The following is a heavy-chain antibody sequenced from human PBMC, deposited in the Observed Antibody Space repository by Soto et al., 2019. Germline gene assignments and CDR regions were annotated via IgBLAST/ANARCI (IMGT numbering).Heavy chain of an antibody. D-gene: IGHD6-13*01. CDR2: IGASGANT. V-gene: IGHV3-23*01. CDR1: GFIFSNYG. Sequence: PGGSLRLSCAASGFIFSNYGLSWVRQAAGKGLEWVSAIGASGANTYYAGSVKGRFTISRDNSKNTLYLQMDSLRAEDTAVYCCARLIVATGSVYWGQGTLLTVSS. J-gene: IGHJ4*02. CDR3: ARLIVATGSVY.